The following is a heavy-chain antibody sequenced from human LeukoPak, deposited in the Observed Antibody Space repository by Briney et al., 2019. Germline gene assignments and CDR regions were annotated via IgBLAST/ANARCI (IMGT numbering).Heavy chain of an antibody. CDR1: GGSISTYY. J-gene: IGHJ3*01. Sequence: SETLSLTCTVSGGSISTYYWSWIRQPPGKGLEWIGYIHYSGSTNYSPSLKSRVTMSVDTSKNRFSLSLSSLTAADTAVYFCAGGGWSFDAFDFWGQGTMVTVSS. CDR3: AGGGWSFDAFDF. D-gene: IGHD6-19*01. CDR2: IHYSGST. V-gene: IGHV4-59*08.